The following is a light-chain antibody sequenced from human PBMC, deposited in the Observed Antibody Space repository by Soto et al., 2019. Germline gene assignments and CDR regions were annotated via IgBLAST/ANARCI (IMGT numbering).Light chain of an antibody. CDR1: QDISKN. V-gene: IGKV1-33*01. CDR3: QQYDNLLPIP. CDR2: DAS. J-gene: IGKJ5*01. Sequence: IQMTQSPSSLSASVGDRVTITCQASQDISKNLNWYQQKPGKAPKLLIYDASNLQTGVPSRFSGSGSATNFTFTISSLQTEDVPTYYCQQYDNLLPIPFGQGTRMEIK.